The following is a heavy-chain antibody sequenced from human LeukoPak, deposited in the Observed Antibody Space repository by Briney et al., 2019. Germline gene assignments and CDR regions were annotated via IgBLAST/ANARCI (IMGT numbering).Heavy chain of an antibody. J-gene: IGHJ4*02. CDR1: GGSISSYY. Sequence: SETLSLTCTVSGGSISSYYWSWIRQPPGKGLEWIGYIYYSGSTNYNPSLKSRVTISVDTSKNQFSLKLSSVTAADTAVYYCARAPPVGATHFDYWGQGTLVTVSS. CDR3: ARAPPVGATHFDY. V-gene: IGHV4-59*08. CDR2: IYYSGST. D-gene: IGHD1-26*01.